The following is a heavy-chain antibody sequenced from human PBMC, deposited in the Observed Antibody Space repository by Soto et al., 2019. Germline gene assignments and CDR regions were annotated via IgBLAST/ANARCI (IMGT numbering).Heavy chain of an antibody. CDR3: ASKGEGGSYAGVTPY. V-gene: IGHV3-21*01. CDR2: ISSSSSYI. D-gene: IGHD1-26*01. CDR1: GFTFSSYS. Sequence: EVQLVESGGGLVKPGGSLRLSCAASGFTFSSYSMNWVRQAPGKGLEWVSSISSSSSYIYYADSVKGRFTISRDNAKNSLYLQMNSLRAEDTAVYYCASKGEGGSYAGVTPYWGQGTLVTVSS. J-gene: IGHJ4*02.